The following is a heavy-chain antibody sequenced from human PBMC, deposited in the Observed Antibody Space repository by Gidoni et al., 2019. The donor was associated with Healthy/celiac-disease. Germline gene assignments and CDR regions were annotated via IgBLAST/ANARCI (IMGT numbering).Heavy chain of an antibody. D-gene: IGHD2-21*02. CDR1: GGTFSRYA. CDR2: IIPICGTA. V-gene: IGHV1-69*19. J-gene: IGHJ1*01. Sequence: QVQLVQSGAEVKKPASSVKVSCKASGGTFSRYAISWVRQAPGQGLEWMGGIIPICGTANYAQKFQGRVTITADESTSTAYMELSSLRSEDTAVYYCARGLAYCGGDCYPGYFQHWGQGTLVTVSS. CDR3: ARGLAYCGGDCYPGYFQH.